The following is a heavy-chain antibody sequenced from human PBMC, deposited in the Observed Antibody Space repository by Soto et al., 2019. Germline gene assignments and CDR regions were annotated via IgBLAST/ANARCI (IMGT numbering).Heavy chain of an antibody. V-gene: IGHV2-5*01. CDR1: GFALSSSGVG. Sequence: SGPTLVNPTQTLTLTCTFSGFALSSSGVGVGWIRQPPGKALDWLALICWNDDKRYSPSLKSRRTITKDTSKNQVVLTMTNMDPVDTATYFCAHRESLLVDQNWCYPWGQGTLVTVSS. CDR3: AHRESLLVDQNWCYP. CDR2: ICWNDDK. J-gene: IGHJ5*02. D-gene: IGHD3-9*01.